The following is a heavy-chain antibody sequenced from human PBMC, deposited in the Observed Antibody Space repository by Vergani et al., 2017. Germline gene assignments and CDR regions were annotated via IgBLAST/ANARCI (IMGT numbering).Heavy chain of an antibody. Sequence: QVQLQESGPGLVKPSQTLSLTCTVSGGSISSGGYYWSWIRQHPGKGLEWIGYIYYSGSTYYNPSLKSRVTISVDTSNNQFALKLSSVTAADTAVYYCARDTGRANYDILTGYYIDGMDVWGQGTTVTVSS. CDR2: IYYSGST. CDR1: GGSISSGGYY. CDR3: ARDTGRANYDILTGYYIDGMDV. J-gene: IGHJ6*02. D-gene: IGHD3-9*01. V-gene: IGHV4-31*03.